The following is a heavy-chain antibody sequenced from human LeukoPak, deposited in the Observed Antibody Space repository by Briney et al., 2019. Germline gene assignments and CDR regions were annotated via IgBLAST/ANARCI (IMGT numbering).Heavy chain of an antibody. CDR3: ARLYCSSTSCYWNAFDI. V-gene: IGHV3-48*04. Sequence: PGGSLRLSCAASGFTFSSYSVNWVRQAPGKGLEWVSYISSSSSTIYYADSVKGRFTISRDNAKNSLYLQMNSLRAEDTALYYCARLYCSSTSCYWNAFDIWGQGTMVTVSS. D-gene: IGHD2-2*01. CDR1: GFTFSSYS. J-gene: IGHJ3*02. CDR2: ISSSSSTI.